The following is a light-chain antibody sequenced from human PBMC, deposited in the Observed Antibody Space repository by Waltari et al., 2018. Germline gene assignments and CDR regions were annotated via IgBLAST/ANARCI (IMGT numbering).Light chain of an antibody. J-gene: IGLJ2*01. V-gene: IGLV3-21*04. Sequence: SDVLTQPPSVSLAPGKTARITCGENNIGSNSVHWYQQKPGQAPVLVIYYDTDRRSGIPKRVSGSNSGSTATLTISRVEAGDEAVYYCQVWGGSSDHVLFGGGTKLTVL. CDR2: YDT. CDR1: NIGSNS. CDR3: QVWGGSSDHVL.